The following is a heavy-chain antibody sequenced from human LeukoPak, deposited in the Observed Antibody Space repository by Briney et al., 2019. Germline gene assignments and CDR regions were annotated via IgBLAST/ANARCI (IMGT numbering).Heavy chain of an antibody. J-gene: IGHJ3*02. CDR3: AKDQSGKDWFGELMVDFDI. V-gene: IGHV3-30*02. Sequence: GGSLRLSCAASGFTFSSYGMHWVRQAPGKGLEWVAFIRYDGSNKYYADSVKGRFTISRDNSKNTLYLQMNSLRAEDTAVYYCAKDQSGKDWFGELMVDFDIWGKGTMVTVSS. CDR1: GFTFSSYG. CDR2: IRYDGSNK. D-gene: IGHD3-10*01.